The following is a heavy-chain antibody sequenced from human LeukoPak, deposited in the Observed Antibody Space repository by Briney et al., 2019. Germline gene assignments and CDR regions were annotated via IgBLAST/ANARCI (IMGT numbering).Heavy chain of an antibody. CDR3: AKARQGQFDY. CDR1: GFMFRSYS. CDR2: MSIISGLR. J-gene: IGHJ4*02. Sequence: GGSLRLSCAASGFMFRSYSMNWVRQAPGKGLEWVSSMSIISGLRYYADSVRGRFTVSRDNAKNSLYLQMNSLRAEDTAIYYCAKARQGQFDYWGQGTLVTVSS. V-gene: IGHV3-21*04.